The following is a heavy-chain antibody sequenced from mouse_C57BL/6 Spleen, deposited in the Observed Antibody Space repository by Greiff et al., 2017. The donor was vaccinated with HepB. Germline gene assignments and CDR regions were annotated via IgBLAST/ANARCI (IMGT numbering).Heavy chain of an antibody. V-gene: IGHV3-6*01. J-gene: IGHJ4*01. CDR1: GYSITSGYY. Sequence: EVQLQESGPGLVKPSQSLSLTCSVTGYSITSGYYWNWIRQFPGNKLEWMGYISYDGSNNYNPSLKNRISITRDTSKNQFFLKLNSVTTEDTATYYCARGYKAMDYWGQGTSVTVSS. D-gene: IGHD1-3*01. CDR3: ARGYKAMDY. CDR2: ISYDGSN.